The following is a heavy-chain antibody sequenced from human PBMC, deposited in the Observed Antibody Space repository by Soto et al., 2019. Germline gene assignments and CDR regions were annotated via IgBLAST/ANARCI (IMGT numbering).Heavy chain of an antibody. CDR1: GYTFTRYE. Sequence: ASVKVSCKASGYTFTRYEINWVRQATGQGLEWMGWMNPNSGNTGYAQKFQGRVTMTRNTSISTAYMELSSLRSEDTAVYYCARKPRYSYVPVDVWGQGTTVPVSS. J-gene: IGHJ6*02. D-gene: IGHD5-18*01. V-gene: IGHV1-8*01. CDR3: ARKPRYSYVPVDV. CDR2: MNPNSGNT.